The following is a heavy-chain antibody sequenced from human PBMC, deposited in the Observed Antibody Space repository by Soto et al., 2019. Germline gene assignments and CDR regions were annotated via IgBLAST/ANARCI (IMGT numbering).Heavy chain of an antibody. V-gene: IGHV3-33*01. D-gene: IGHD3-9*01. J-gene: IGHJ4*02. CDR1: GFTFSSYG. CDR3: ARDRSLRYFDWFHY. Sequence: SGGSLRLSCAASGFTFSSYGMHWVRQAPGKGLEWVAVIWYDGSNKYYADSVKGRFTISRDNSKNTLYLQMNSLRAEDTAVYYCARDRSLRYFDWFHYWGQGTLVTVSS. CDR2: IWYDGSNK.